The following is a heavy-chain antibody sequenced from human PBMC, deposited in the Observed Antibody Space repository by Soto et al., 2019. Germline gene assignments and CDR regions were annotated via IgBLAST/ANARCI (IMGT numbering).Heavy chain of an antibody. CDR3: ARAGGSYYSPYYYYGMDV. Sequence: PSETLSLTCTVSGGSISSSSFYWGWIRQPPGKGLEWIGNIYYSGSTNYSPSLKSRVTISVDTPKNQFSLNLSSVTAADTAVYYCARAGGSYYSPYYYYGMDVWGQGTTVTVSS. V-gene: IGHV4-39*07. J-gene: IGHJ6*02. CDR2: IYYSGST. CDR1: GGSISSSSFY. D-gene: IGHD1-26*01.